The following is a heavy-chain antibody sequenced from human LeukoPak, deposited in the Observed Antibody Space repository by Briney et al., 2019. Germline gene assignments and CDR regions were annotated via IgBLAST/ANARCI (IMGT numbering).Heavy chain of an antibody. Sequence: PSETLSLTCAVYGGSFSGYYWSWIRQPPGKGLEWIGEINHSGSTNYNPSLKTRVTISVDTSKNQFSLKLSSVTAADTAVYYCARLYSGSYIYWGQGTLVTVSS. J-gene: IGHJ4*02. CDR1: GGSFSGYY. D-gene: IGHD1-26*01. CDR2: INHSGST. V-gene: IGHV4-34*01. CDR3: ARLYSGSYIY.